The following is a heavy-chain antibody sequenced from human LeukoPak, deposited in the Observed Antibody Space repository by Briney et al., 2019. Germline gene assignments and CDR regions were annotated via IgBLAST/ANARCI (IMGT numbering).Heavy chain of an antibody. D-gene: IGHD3-10*01. CDR3: ARNLLVRGVFYFDY. Sequence: GSLRLSCAASGFTFSSYAMHWVRQAPGKGLEWVAVISYDRSNKYYADSVKGRFTISRDNSKNTLYLQMNSLRAEDTAVYYCARNLLVRGVFYFDYWGQGTLVTVSS. V-gene: IGHV3-30-3*01. CDR1: GFTFSSYA. J-gene: IGHJ4*02. CDR2: ISYDRSNK.